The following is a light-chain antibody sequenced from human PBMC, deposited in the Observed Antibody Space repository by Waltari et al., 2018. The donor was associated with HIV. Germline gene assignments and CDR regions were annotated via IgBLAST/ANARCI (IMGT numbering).Light chain of an antibody. V-gene: IGLV2-14*01. J-gene: IGLJ1*01. CDR2: EVS. CDR1: TSDVGGYNY. CDR3: SSYTRSTVYV. Sequence: QSALTPPASVSGSPGQSITISCTGTTSDVGGYNYVYWYQQHPGKAPKLMIYEVSNRPSGVSNRFSGSKSGSTASLTISGLQAEDEADYYCSSYTRSTVYVFGTGTKVTVL.